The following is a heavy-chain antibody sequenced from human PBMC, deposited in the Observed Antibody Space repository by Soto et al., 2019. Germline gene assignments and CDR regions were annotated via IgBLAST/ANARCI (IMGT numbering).Heavy chain of an antibody. CDR3: ARDPSQLRFLEWSPYSV. D-gene: IGHD3-3*01. V-gene: IGHV1-3*01. Sequence: TSVKVSCKASGYTFTSYAMHWVRQAPGQRLEWMGWINAGNGNTKYSQKFQGRVTITRDTSASTAYMELSSLRSEDTAVYYCARDPSQLRFLEWSPYSVWGQGTTVTVSS. CDR2: INAGNGNT. CDR1: GYTFTSYA. J-gene: IGHJ6*02.